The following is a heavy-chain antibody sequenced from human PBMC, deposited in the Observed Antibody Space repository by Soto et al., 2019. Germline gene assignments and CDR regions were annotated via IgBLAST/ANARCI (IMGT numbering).Heavy chain of an antibody. V-gene: IGHV4-59*01. CDR1: GGSISSYY. Sequence: PSETLSLTCTVSGGSISSYYWSWIRQPPGKGLEWIGYIYLSGRTSYYSPSLQSRVTISLDSSKNQFSLILSSVTAADTAVYFCARCRRNYFGYWGQGTQVTVSS. CDR2: IYLSGRTS. J-gene: IGHJ4*02. CDR3: ARCRRNYFGY.